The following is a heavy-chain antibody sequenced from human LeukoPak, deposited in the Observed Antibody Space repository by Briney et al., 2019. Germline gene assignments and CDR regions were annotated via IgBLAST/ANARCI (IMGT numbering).Heavy chain of an antibody. Sequence: PGGTLRLSCAASGFTFSSHDMHWVRQAPGKGLEWIGEINHSGSTNYNPSLKSRVTISVDTSKNQFSLKLSSVTAADTAVYYCARQGWELLRFAFDIWGQGTMVTVSS. J-gene: IGHJ3*02. CDR3: ARQGWELLRFAFDI. D-gene: IGHD1-26*01. CDR2: INHSGST. V-gene: IGHV4-34*01. CDR1: GFTFSSHD.